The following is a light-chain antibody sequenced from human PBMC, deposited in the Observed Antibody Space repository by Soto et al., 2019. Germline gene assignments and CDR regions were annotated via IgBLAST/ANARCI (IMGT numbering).Light chain of an antibody. V-gene: IGLV1-51*01. CDR1: SSNIVNNY. Sequence: QSVLTQPPSVSAAPGQKVTISCSGSSSNIVNNYVSWYQHLPGTAPKLLIYDTNQRPSGIPDRFSGSKSGTSATLGITGLQTGDEADYYCGTWDGSLSTGVVFGGGTKLTVL. CDR3: GTWDGSLSTGVV. CDR2: DTN. J-gene: IGLJ2*01.